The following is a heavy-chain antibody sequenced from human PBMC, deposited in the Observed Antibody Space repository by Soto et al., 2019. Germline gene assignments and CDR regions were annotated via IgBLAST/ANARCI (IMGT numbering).Heavy chain of an antibody. CDR3: ARVPMHYGDYYYYGMDV. V-gene: IGHV1-8*01. CDR2: MNPNSGQA. Sequence: ASVKVSCKASGYTFSSYDINWVRQATGQGLEWMGWMNPNSGQAGYAQKFQGRLTMTRDSSIRTAYMELSNLGSEDTAVYYCARVPMHYGDYYYYGMDVWGQGTTVTVSS. D-gene: IGHD4-17*01. CDR1: GYTFSSYD. J-gene: IGHJ6*02.